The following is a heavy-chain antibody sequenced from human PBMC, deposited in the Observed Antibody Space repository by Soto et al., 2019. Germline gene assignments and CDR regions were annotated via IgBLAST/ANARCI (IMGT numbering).Heavy chain of an antibody. CDR3: ARDRGYDAHDYYYNAMDV. J-gene: IGHJ6*02. Sequence: EVQLVESGGGLVKPGGSLRLSCISSGFTFRTYTMNWVRQDHGKGLEWVSGIRGFSPYTFYAESVKGRFTIFRDNAKNSLYLQMDSLRAEDTAVYDCARDRGYDAHDYYYNAMDVWGQGTTVTVSS. CDR1: GFTFRTYT. D-gene: IGHD5-12*01. V-gene: IGHV3-21*01. CDR2: IRGFSPYT.